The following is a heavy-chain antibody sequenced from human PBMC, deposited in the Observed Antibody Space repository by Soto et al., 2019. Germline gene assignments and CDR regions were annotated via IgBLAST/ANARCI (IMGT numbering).Heavy chain of an antibody. CDR3: ARGVAAVQVVDY. CDR2: ISAYNGDT. V-gene: IGHV1-18*01. J-gene: IGHJ4*02. Sequence: ASVKVSCKASGYTFTSYGISWVRQAPGQGLEWMGWISAYNGDTNYAQKLQGRVTMTTDKPTNTAYMELRSLRSDDTAVYYCARGVAAVQVVDYWGQGTLVTVSS. D-gene: IGHD6-13*01. CDR1: GYTFTSYG.